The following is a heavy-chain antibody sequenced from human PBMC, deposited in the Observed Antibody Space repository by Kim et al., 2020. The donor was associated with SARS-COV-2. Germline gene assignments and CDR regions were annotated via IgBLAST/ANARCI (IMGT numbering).Heavy chain of an antibody. J-gene: IGHJ4*02. CDR3: AKDGRQQLVDY. CDR1: GFTFSSYA. CDR2: IGAGGDST. D-gene: IGHD6-13*01. V-gene: IGHV3-23*01. Sequence: GGSLRLSCAASGFTFSSYAMRWVRQATGKGLEWVSAIGAGGDSTYSADSVKGRFTICRDNSNNTRYLQMNSLRADTTGVYYCAKDGRQQLVDYWGQGTLVTVSS.